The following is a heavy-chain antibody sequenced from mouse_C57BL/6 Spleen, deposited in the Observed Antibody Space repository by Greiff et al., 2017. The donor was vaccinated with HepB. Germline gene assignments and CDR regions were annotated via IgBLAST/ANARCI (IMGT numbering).Heavy chain of an antibody. D-gene: IGHD1-1*01. V-gene: IGHV1-26*01. J-gene: IGHJ4*01. Sequence: VQLQQSGPELVKPGASVKISCKASGYTFTDYYMNWVKQSHGKSLEWIGDINPNNGGTSYNQKFKGKATLTVDKSSGTAYMELRSLTSEDSAVYYCARDLLRKNAMDYWGQGTSVTVSS. CDR3: ARDLLRKNAMDY. CDR1: GYTFTDYY. CDR2: INPNNGGT.